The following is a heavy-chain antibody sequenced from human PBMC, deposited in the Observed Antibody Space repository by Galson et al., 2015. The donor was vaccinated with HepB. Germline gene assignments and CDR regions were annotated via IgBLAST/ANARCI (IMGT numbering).Heavy chain of an antibody. V-gene: IGHV3-21*01. CDR2: ISGTGTYI. D-gene: IGHD6-19*01. CDR1: GFTFSSYT. J-gene: IGHJ4*02. Sequence: SLRLSCAASGFTFSSYTMNWVRQAPGKGLEWVSCISGTGTYIFYAESLKGRFTISRDNAKNSLYLQMNSLRAEDTAVYYCARDVIRGYSSGWHHDRWGQGTLVTVSS. CDR3: ARDVIRGYSSGWHHDR.